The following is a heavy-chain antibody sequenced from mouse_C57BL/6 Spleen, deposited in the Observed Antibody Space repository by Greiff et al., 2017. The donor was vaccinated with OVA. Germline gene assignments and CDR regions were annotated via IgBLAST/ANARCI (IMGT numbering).Heavy chain of an antibody. J-gene: IGHJ4*01. Sequence: VQLQQSGPGLVQPSQSLSITCTVSGFSLTSYGVHWVRQSPGKGLEWLGVLWSGGSTDYNAAFISRLSISKDNSKSQVFFKMNSLQADDTARYYCAREEAMGYRGQGTSVTVSS. CDR3: AREEAMGY. V-gene: IGHV2-2*01. CDR2: LWSGGST. CDR1: GFSLTSYG.